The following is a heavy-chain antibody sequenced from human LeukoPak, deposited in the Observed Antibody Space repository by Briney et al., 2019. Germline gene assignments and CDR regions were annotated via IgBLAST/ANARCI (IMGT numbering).Heavy chain of an antibody. Sequence: PGGSLRLSCAASGFTFSSYWMSWVRQAPGKGLEWVANIKQDGSEKYYVDSVKGRFTISRDNAKNSLYLQMNSLRAEDTAVYYCGRAYSGTYRAGDYWGQGTLVTVSS. CDR1: GFTFSSYW. J-gene: IGHJ4*02. CDR2: IKQDGSEK. D-gene: IGHD1-26*01. CDR3: GRAYSGTYRAGDY. V-gene: IGHV3-7*01.